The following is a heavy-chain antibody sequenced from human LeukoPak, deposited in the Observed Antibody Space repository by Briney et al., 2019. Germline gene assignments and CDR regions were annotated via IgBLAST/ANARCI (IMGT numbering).Heavy chain of an antibody. Sequence: TGGSLRLSCAASRFTFSAFAIHGVREAPDKRGEWVADISFDGSNKQYADSVKGRFTISRDNSNNTLSLQMNSLRVEDTALYFCARDPVYSTVSSQMGWFDPWGQGTLVTVSS. D-gene: IGHD6-13*01. CDR3: ARDPVYSTVSSQMGWFDP. J-gene: IGHJ5*02. CDR1: RFTFSAFA. V-gene: IGHV3-30-3*01. CDR2: ISFDGSNK.